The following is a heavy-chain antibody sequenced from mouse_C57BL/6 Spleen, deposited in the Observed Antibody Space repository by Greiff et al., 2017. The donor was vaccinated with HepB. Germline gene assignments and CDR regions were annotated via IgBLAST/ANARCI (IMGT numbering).Heavy chain of an antibody. V-gene: IGHV5-17*01. CDR2: ISSGSSTI. J-gene: IGHJ1*03. Sequence: EVMLVESGGGLVKPGGSLKLSCAASGFTFSDYGMHWVRQAPEKGLEWVAYISSGSSTIYYADTVKGRFTISRVNAKNTLFLQMTILRSEDTAMYYCARNGRYFDVWGTGTTVSVSS. CDR3: ARNGRYFDV. CDR1: GFTFSDYG.